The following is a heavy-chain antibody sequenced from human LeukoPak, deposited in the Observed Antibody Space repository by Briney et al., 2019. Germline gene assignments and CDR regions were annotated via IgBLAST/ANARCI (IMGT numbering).Heavy chain of an antibody. J-gene: IGHJ6*03. Sequence: PSETLSLTCTVSGGSISSYYWSWIRQPAGKGLEWIGRIYTSGSTNYNPSLKSRVTISVDKSKNQFSLKLSSVTAADTAVYYCARSMNYYDSSGYYYYYYMDVWGKGTTVTVSS. V-gene: IGHV4-4*07. D-gene: IGHD3-22*01. CDR1: GGSISSYY. CDR2: IYTSGST. CDR3: ARSMNYYDSSGYYYYYYMDV.